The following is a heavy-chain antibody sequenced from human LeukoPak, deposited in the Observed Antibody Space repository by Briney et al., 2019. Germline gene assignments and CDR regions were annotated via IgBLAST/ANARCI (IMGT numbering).Heavy chain of an antibody. D-gene: IGHD2-2*01. CDR2: ISGSGGRT. CDR1: GFTFSSYA. V-gene: IGHV3-23*01. CDR3: AKDYRYCTSTSCYGDDAFDI. Sequence: GGSLRLSSAASGFTFSSYAMSWVRQAPGKGLEWVSAISGSGGRTYYADSVKGRFTISRDNSKNTLYLQMNSLRAEDTAVYYCAKDYRYCTSTSCYGDDAFDIWGQGTMVSVSS. J-gene: IGHJ3*02.